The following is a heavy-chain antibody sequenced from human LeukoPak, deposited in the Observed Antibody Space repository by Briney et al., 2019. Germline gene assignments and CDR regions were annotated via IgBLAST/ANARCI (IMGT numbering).Heavy chain of an antibody. CDR2: IKQDASEK. V-gene: IGHV3-7*01. D-gene: IGHD4-23*01. Sequence: GGSLRLSCAASGFTFRSYWMSWVRQAPGKGLEWVANIKQDASEKYYVDSVKGRFTISRDNAKNSLCLQMDSLRVEDTAVYYCARVANTGVAEDYWGQGTLVIVSS. CDR1: GFTFRSYW. J-gene: IGHJ4*02. CDR3: ARVANTGVAEDY.